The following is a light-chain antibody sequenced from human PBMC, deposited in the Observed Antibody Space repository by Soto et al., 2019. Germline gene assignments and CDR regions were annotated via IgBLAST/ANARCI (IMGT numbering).Light chain of an antibody. CDR1: QGISSY. CDR3: QQLNSYLFT. CDR2: AAS. V-gene: IGKV1-9*01. J-gene: IGKJ3*01. Sequence: IQLTQSPSSLSASVGDRVTITCRASQGISSYLAWYQQKPGKAPKLLIYAASTLQSGVPSRFSGSGSGTDFTLTISSLQPEDFATYSCQQLNSYLFTFGPGTKVDIK.